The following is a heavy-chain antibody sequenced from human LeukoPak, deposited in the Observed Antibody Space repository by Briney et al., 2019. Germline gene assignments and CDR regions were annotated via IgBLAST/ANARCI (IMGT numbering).Heavy chain of an antibody. V-gene: IGHV3-30-3*01. CDR2: ISYDGSNK. J-gene: IGHJ6*02. D-gene: IGHD3-3*01. Sequence: GGSLRLSCAASGFTCSSYAMHWVRQAPGKGLEWVAVISYDGSNKYYADSVKGRFTISRDNSKNTLYLQMNSLRAEDTAVYYCARARNLLRFLEWLTHYYYGMDVWGQGTTVTVSS. CDR3: ARARNLLRFLEWLTHYYYGMDV. CDR1: GFTCSSYA.